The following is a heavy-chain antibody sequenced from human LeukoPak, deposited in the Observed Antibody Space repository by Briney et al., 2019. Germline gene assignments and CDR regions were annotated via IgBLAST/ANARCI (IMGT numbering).Heavy chain of an antibody. D-gene: IGHD2-15*01. CDR3: AKDQGWCSGGSCYPQN. V-gene: IGHV1-18*01. CDR1: GYTFTSYG. Sequence: ASVKVSCKASGYTFTSYGITWVRQAPGQGLEWMGWITAYNGDTKYAQKFQGRLTMTTDTSTSTANMELKSLRSDDTAVYYCAKDQGWCSGGSCYPQNWGQGTLVTVSS. J-gene: IGHJ4*02. CDR2: ITAYNGDT.